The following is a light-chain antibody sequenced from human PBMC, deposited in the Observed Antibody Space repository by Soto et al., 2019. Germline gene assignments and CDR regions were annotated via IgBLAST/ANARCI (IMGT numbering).Light chain of an antibody. CDR3: QQYTDWPIT. CDR2: ASS. V-gene: IGKV3-15*01. Sequence: TQSPATLSLSPVDRATLSFRASQSINSNLAWYQQQPGQAPRLLIYASSTRATTVQDRFSGSGSGTDFTLTITSLQSDDFAVYFCQQYTDWPITFGQGTRLEIK. J-gene: IGKJ5*01. CDR1: QSINSN.